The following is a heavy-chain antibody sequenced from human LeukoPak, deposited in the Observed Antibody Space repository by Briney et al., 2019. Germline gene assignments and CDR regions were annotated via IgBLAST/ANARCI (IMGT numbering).Heavy chain of an antibody. V-gene: IGHV1-69*04. CDR2: IIPILGIA. CDR3: AREAHTRSWYDGFDY. D-gene: IGHD6-13*01. Sequence: GSSVTVSCKASGGTFSSYAISWVRQAPGQGLEWVGRIIPILGIANYAQKFQGRVTITADKSTSTAYMELSSLRSEDTAVYYCAREAHTRSWYDGFDYWGQGTLVTVSS. CDR1: GGTFSSYA. J-gene: IGHJ4*02.